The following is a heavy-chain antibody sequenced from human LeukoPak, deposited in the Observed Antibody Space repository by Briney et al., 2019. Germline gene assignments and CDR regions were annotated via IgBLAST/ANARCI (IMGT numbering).Heavy chain of an antibody. CDR3: LSLFDY. V-gene: IGHV3-21*01. J-gene: IGHJ4*02. CDR1: GFTFSTYA. Sequence: PGGSLRLSCAASGFTFSTYAISWVRQAPGKGLEWVSCISSTSNYIFYADSVRGRFTISRDNAKNSLYLQMDSLRAEDTAVYYCLSLFDYWGQGTLVTVSS. CDR2: ISSTSNYI.